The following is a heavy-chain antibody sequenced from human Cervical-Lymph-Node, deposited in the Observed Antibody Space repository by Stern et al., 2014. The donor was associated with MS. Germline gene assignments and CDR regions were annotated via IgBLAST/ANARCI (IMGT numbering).Heavy chain of an antibody. CDR2: VVVCSGNT. V-gene: IGHV1-58*01. D-gene: IGHD3-22*01. CDR3: AAKRDYYDSSGTDAFDI. CDR1: GFTFTSSA. Sequence: QLVESGPEVKKPGTSVKVSCKASGFTFTSSAVQWVRQARGQRLEWIGWVVVCSGNTNYAQKFQERVTITRDMSTSTADMELSSLRFEDTAVYYCAAKRDYYDSSGTDAFDIWGQGTMVTVSS. J-gene: IGHJ3*02.